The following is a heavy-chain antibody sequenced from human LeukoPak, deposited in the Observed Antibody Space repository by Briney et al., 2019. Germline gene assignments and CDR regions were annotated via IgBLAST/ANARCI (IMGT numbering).Heavy chain of an antibody. J-gene: IGHJ5*02. CDR2: ISGSGGST. V-gene: IGHV3-64D*06. CDR3: EKDHRLAGDWFDP. Sequence: GGSLRLSCSASGFTFNSFAIHWVRQAPGKGLECVSVISGSGGSTYYADSVEGRFTISRDNSKNTVYLQMSSLRREDTAVYYCEKDHRLAGDWFDPWGQGTLVTVSS. CDR1: GFTFNSFA. D-gene: IGHD3-16*01.